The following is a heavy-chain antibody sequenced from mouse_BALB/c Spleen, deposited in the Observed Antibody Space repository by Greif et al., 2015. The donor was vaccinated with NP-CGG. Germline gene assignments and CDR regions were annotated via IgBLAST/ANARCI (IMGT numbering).Heavy chain of an antibody. CDR1: GYTFTSYW. CDR2: INPSNGRT. J-gene: IGHJ4*01. Sequence: QVQLKPSGAELVKPGASVKLSCKASGYTFTSYWMHWVKQRPGQGLEWIGEINPSNGRTNYNEKFKSKATLTVDKSSSTAYMQLSSLTSEDSAVYYCAIYDGYYYYAMDYWGQGTSVTVSS. V-gene: IGHV1S81*02. D-gene: IGHD2-3*01. CDR3: AIYDGYYYYAMDY.